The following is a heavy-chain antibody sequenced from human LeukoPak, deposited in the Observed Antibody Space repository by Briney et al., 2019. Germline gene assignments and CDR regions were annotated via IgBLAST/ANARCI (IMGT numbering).Heavy chain of an antibody. D-gene: IGHD4-17*01. CDR3: ATAAYYGDHGVY. CDR2: FDPEDGET. Sequence: ASVKVSCKVSGYTLTELSMHWVRQAPGKGLEWMGGFDPEDGETIYAQKFQGRVTMTEDTSTDTAYMELSSLRSEDTAVYYCATAAYYGDHGVYWGQGTLVTVSS. V-gene: IGHV1-24*01. CDR1: GYTLTELS. J-gene: IGHJ4*02.